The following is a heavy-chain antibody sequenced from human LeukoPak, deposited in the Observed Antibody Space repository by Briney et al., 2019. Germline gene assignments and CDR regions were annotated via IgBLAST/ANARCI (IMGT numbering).Heavy chain of an antibody. V-gene: IGHV3-21*04. J-gene: IGHJ5*02. CDR3: ATGVIVSSWFDP. D-gene: IGHD3-16*02. CDR2: ISSSSSYI. CDR1: RFTFSSYS. Sequence: GGSLRLSCAASRFTFSSYSMNWVRQAPGKGLEWVSSISSSSSYIYYADSVKGRFTISRDNAKNSLYLQMNSLRAEDTAVYYCATGVIVSSWFDPWGQGTLVTVSS.